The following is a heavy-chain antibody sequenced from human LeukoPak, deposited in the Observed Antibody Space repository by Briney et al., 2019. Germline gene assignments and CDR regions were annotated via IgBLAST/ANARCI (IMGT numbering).Heavy chain of an antibody. D-gene: IGHD4-17*01. V-gene: IGHV3-15*01. CDR1: GFTFSNAW. CDR2: IKSKTDGGTT. J-gene: IGHJ4*02. CDR3: TASRPDYGDYSFDY. Sequence: GGSLRLSCAASGFTFSNAWMSWVRQAPGKGLEWVGRIKSKTDGGTTDYAAPVKGRFTISRDDSKNTLYLKMNSLKTEDTAVYYCTASRPDYGDYSFDYWGQGTLVTVSS.